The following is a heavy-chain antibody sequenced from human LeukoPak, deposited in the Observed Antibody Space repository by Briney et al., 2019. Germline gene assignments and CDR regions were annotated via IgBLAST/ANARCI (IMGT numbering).Heavy chain of an antibody. CDR2: ISYDGSNK. Sequence: PGGSLRLACAASGFTFSSYAMHWVRQAPSKGLEWVAVISYDGSNKYYADSVKGRFTISRDNSKNTLYLQMNSLRAEDTAVYYCAREQLAYFDYWGQGTLVTVSS. CDR1: GFTFSSYA. V-gene: IGHV3-30-3*01. J-gene: IGHJ4*02. D-gene: IGHD6-6*01. CDR3: AREQLAYFDY.